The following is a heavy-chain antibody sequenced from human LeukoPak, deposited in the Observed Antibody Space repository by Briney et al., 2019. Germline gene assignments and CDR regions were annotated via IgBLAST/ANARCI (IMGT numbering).Heavy chain of an antibody. CDR1: GYTFTSYG. V-gene: IGHV1-18*01. Sequence: GASAKVSCKASGYTFTSYGISRVRQAPGQRLECMGWISAYNGNTKYAQKLQGRVTMTTDTSTSTAYMELRSLRSDDTDVYYCAREVAVAGNDYWGQGTLVTVSS. CDR2: ISAYNGNT. J-gene: IGHJ4*02. D-gene: IGHD6-19*01. CDR3: AREVAVAGNDY.